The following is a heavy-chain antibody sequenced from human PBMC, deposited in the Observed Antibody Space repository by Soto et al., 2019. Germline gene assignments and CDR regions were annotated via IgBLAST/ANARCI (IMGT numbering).Heavy chain of an antibody. CDR2: IKEDGGEK. Sequence: GGSLRLSCAASGFTFSSYAMTWVRQAPGKGLEWVSAIKEDGGEKYYADSVKGRFTISRDNAKNSLYLQMNSLRAEDTAVYYCASNRRVPAVALYYYYYYMDVWGKGTTVTVSS. J-gene: IGHJ6*03. CDR1: GFTFSSYA. V-gene: IGHV3-7*01. CDR3: ASNRRVPAVALYYYYYYMDV. D-gene: IGHD2-2*01.